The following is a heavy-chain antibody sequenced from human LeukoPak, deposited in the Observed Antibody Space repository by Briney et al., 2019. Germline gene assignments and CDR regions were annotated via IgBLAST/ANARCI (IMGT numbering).Heavy chain of an antibody. V-gene: IGHV1-69*13. Sequence: SVKVSCKASGGTFSSYAISWVRQASGQGLEWMGGIIPIFGTANYAQKFQGRVTITADESTSTAYMELSSLRSEDTAVYYCAREGDSSGYYPHYWGQGTLVTVSS. CDR2: IIPIFGTA. CDR3: AREGDSSGYYPHY. D-gene: IGHD3-22*01. CDR1: GGTFSSYA. J-gene: IGHJ4*02.